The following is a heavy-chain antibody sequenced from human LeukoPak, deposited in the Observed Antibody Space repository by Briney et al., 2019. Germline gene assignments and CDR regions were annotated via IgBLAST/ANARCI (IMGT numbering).Heavy chain of an antibody. CDR1: GYTFTIYD. Sequence: ASVKVSCKASGYTFTIYDINWVRQATGQGLEWMGWMNPNSGNTGYAQKFQGRVTMTRNTAISTAYMELSSLRSEDTAVYYCARGLLSYDFWSGYYSGARKYYYGMDVWGQGTTVTVSS. J-gene: IGHJ6*02. CDR2: MNPNSGNT. D-gene: IGHD3-3*01. V-gene: IGHV1-8*01. CDR3: ARGLLSYDFWSGYYSGARKYYYGMDV.